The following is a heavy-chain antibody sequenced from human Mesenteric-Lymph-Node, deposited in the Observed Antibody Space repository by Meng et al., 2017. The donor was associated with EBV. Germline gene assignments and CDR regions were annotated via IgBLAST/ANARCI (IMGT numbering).Heavy chain of an antibody. CDR2: IYHNGNT. CDR1: GESFSDHY. Sequence: QVKILGWGAGLLKPSETLSLICTVYGESFSDHYWSWIRQPPGKGLEWIGEIYHNGNTNYNPSLKSRVTISVDKSKNQFSLKLNSVTAADTAVYYCARADSSGPWHFDYWGQGTLVTASS. CDR3: ARADSSGPWHFDY. D-gene: IGHD3-22*01. J-gene: IGHJ4*02. V-gene: IGHV4-34*01.